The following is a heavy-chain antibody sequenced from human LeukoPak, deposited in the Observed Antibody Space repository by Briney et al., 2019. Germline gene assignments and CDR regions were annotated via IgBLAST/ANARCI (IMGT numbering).Heavy chain of an antibody. CDR2: INPNNGDT. CDR3: ARGIPSFSLFGMVIY. D-gene: IGHD3-3*01. V-gene: IGHV1-2*02. CDR1: GNNLAGYD. J-gene: IGHJ4*02. Sequence: GASVKACCKAQGNNLAGYDKHWERQDPGHWFELTRRINPNNGDTNYAQKFQGRVTMTRDTSVSTAFMELSTLKSDDAAVYYCARGIPSFSLFGMVIYWGQGTLLTVSS.